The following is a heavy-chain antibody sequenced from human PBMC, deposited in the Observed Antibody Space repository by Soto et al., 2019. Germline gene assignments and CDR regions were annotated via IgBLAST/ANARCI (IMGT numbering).Heavy chain of an antibody. D-gene: IGHD3-10*01. CDR3: ARSGSGSYYPHNWLDP. CDR1: GFTFSSYS. Sequence: GGSLRLSCAASGFTFSSYSMNWVRQAPGKGLEWVSSISSSRSYIYYADSVKGRFTISRDNAMNSLYLQMNSLRAEDTAVYYCARSGSGSYYPHNWLDPWGQGTLVTVSS. V-gene: IGHV3-21*01. J-gene: IGHJ5*02. CDR2: ISSSRSYI.